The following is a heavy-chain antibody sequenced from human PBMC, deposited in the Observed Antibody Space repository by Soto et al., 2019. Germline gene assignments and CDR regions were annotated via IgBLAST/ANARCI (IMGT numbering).Heavy chain of an antibody. Sequence: LRLSCAASGFTFSSYAMSWVRQAPGKGLEWVSAISGSGGSTYYADSVKGRFTISRDNSKNTLYLQMNSLRAEDTAVYYCAKSGPLPYNGSYQEEDYWGQGTLVTVSS. D-gene: IGHD1-26*01. CDR2: ISGSGGST. J-gene: IGHJ4*02. CDR3: AKSGPLPYNGSYQEEDY. V-gene: IGHV3-23*01. CDR1: GFTFSSYA.